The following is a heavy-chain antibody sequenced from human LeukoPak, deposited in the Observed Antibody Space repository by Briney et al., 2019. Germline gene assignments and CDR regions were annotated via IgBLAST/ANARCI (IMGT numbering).Heavy chain of an antibody. Sequence: GSLRLSCAASGFTFSTFWMSWVRQAPGKGLEWVANIKEDGSEKYYVDSMKGRFTVSRDNAKNSLYLQMDSLRAEDTAVCYCARGSTFVSDYWGQGTLVTVSS. D-gene: IGHD2-2*01. J-gene: IGHJ4*02. CDR2: IKEDGSEK. CDR3: ARGSTFVSDY. V-gene: IGHV3-7*01. CDR1: GFTFSTFW.